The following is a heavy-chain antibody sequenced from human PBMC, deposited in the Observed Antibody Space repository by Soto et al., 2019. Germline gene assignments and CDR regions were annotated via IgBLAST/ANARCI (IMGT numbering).Heavy chain of an antibody. CDR1: GYT. V-gene: IGHV1-18*01. D-gene: IGHD3-3*01. CDR2: ISAYNGNT. Sequence: ASVKVSCKASGYTFSWVRQAPGQGLEWMGWISAYNGNTKYAQKFQGRVTMTTDTSTGTAYMELRSLRSDDTAVYYCARVADFWSGSDAFDIWGQGTMVTVSS. CDR3: ARVADFWSGSDAFDI. J-gene: IGHJ3*02.